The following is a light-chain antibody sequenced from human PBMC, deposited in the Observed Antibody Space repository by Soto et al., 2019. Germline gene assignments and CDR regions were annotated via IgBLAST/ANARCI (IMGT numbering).Light chain of an antibody. J-gene: IGKJ4*01. CDR3: QEYGSSLLT. V-gene: IGKV3-20*01. CDR2: GAS. Sequence: EIVLTQSPGTLSLSPGERATLSCRASQSVSSSYLAWYQQKPGQAPRLLIYGASSRATGIPDRFSGSGSGTVFTLTNSSLEPEDLAVYYCQEYGSSLLTFGGGTKVEIK. CDR1: QSVSSSY.